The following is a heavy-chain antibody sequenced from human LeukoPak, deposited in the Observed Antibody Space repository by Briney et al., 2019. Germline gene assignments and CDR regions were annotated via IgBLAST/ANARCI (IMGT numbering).Heavy chain of an antibody. D-gene: IGHD3-10*01. J-gene: IGHJ4*02. V-gene: IGHV4-39*07. CDR1: GRSISSSSYY. CDR2: IYYRGST. Sequence: SETLSLTCTVPGRSISSSSYYWGWIRQPPGKGLEWTGSIYYRGSTYDNPSLKSRVSISIDTSKNQFSLKLSSVTATDTAVYYCARDWDYGSGSYCADWGQGTLVTVSS. CDR3: ARDWDYGSGSYCAD.